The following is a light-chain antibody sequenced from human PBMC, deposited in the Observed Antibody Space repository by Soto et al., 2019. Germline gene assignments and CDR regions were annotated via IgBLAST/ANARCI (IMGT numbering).Light chain of an antibody. CDR3: QQYNSYPWT. J-gene: IGKJ1*01. CDR1: QNIRSR. V-gene: IGKV1-5*01. Sequence: DFQMTQSPSTLSASVGDRVTITCRASQNIRSRLAWFQQKPGKAPKLLIYDASSLESGVPQRFSGSGSGTEFTLTISSLQTDDFATYYCQQYNSYPWTFGQGTKVDLK. CDR2: DAS.